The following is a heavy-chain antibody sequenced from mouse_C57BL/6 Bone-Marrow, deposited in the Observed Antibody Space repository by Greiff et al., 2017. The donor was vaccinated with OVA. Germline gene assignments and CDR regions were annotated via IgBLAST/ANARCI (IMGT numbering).Heavy chain of an antibody. V-gene: IGHV1-55*01. CDR2: IYPGSGGP. CDR1: ASPFPSSW. CDR3: AGSSYDYDVDAMDY. J-gene: IGHJ4*01. D-gene: IGHD2-4*01. Sequence: VQLQQPGAELVKPGASVRMSCKASASPFPSSWITWVKQRPGQGLEGIGDIYPGSGGPNYNEKFKSKATLSVDTSASTAYMQLSSLTSEDSAVYYGAGSSYDYDVDAMDYWGQGTSVTVSS.